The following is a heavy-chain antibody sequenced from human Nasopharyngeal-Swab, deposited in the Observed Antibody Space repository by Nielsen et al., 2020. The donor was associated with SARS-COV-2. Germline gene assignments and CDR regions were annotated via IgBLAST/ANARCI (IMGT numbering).Heavy chain of an antibody. J-gene: IGHJ6*03. D-gene: IGHD3-10*01. CDR2: IYHSGST. CDR3: ARNWRSGSMDV. Sequence: WIRQPPGKGLEWIGYIYHSGSTYYNPSLKSRVTISVDTSKNQFSLKLSSVTAADTAVYYCARNWRSGSMDVWGKGTTVTVSS. V-gene: IGHV4-31*02.